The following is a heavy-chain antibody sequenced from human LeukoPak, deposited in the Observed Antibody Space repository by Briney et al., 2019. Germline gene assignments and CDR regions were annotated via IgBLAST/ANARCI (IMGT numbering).Heavy chain of an antibody. V-gene: IGHV4-34*01. D-gene: IGHD2-15*01. CDR2: IYESGTT. CDR1: GESLNSYY. CDR3: ARGAWATRLGS. J-gene: IGHJ4*02. Sequence: PSETLSLICAVYGESLNSYYWSWVRQPPGEGLEWIGEIYESGTTEYNPSLKSRVTISMVPSKQQFSLSLSSVTAADTAVYYCARGAWATRLGSWGLGTPVIVSS.